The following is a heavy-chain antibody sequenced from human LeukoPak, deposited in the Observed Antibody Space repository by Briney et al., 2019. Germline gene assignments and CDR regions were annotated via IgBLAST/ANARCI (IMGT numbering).Heavy chain of an antibody. D-gene: IGHD3-3*01. CDR1: GYTFTSYD. Sequence: GASVKVSCKASGYTFTSYDINWVRQATGQGLEWMGWMNPNSGNTGYAQKFQGRVTITRNTSISTAYMELSSLRSEDTAVYYCARGHRFLEWLFTWGPDGDVDVWGKGTTVTVSS. V-gene: IGHV1-8*03. CDR3: ARGHRFLEWLFTWGPDGDVDV. CDR2: MNPNSGNT. J-gene: IGHJ6*04.